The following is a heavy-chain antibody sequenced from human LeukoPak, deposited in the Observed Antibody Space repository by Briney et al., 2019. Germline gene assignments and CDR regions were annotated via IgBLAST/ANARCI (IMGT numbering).Heavy chain of an antibody. CDR2: ISGSGNNI. J-gene: IGHJ5*02. CDR1: GFTFSTCA. Sequence: GGSLRLSCAASGFTFSTCAMNWVRQAPGKGLEWVSSISGSGNNIYYADSVKGRFTISRDNAKNSLYLQMNSLRAEDTAVYYCARLGPIAAAGNWFDPWGQGTLVTVSS. V-gene: IGHV3-23*01. CDR3: ARLGPIAAAGNWFDP. D-gene: IGHD6-13*01.